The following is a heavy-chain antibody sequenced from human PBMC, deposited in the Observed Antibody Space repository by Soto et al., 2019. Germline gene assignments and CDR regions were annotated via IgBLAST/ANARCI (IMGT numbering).Heavy chain of an antibody. V-gene: IGHV4-39*01. CDR2: LYYSGST. CDR3: ARLPGYSSGFDY. Sequence: PSETLSLTCSVSGGSITTTNYYWGWIRQPPGKGLEWIGCLYYSGSTYYNPSLKSRVTMSVDTSKNQFSLKLSSVTAADTAVYYCARLPGYSSGFDYWGQGTLVTVSS. J-gene: IGHJ4*02. D-gene: IGHD6-19*01. CDR1: GGSITTTNYY.